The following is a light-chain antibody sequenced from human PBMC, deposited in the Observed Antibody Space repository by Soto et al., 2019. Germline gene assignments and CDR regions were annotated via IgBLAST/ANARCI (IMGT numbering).Light chain of an antibody. CDR1: QSVSSY. V-gene: IGKV3-11*01. CDR2: DAS. Sequence: EIVLTQSPATLSLSPGERATLSCRASQSVSSYLAWYQQKPGQAPRLLIYDASNRATGIPARFSGSGSGTDFTLTFSSLVPEDFAVYYCQQRSNWPPTFGAGTKVDIK. J-gene: IGKJ3*01. CDR3: QQRSNWPPT.